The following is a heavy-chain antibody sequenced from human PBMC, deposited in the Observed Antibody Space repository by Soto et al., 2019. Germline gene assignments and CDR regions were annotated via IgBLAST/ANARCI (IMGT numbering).Heavy chain of an antibody. CDR2: IYYSGNT. CDR3: AINADV. CDR1: GGSISGSSYY. J-gene: IGHJ6*02. V-gene: IGHV4-39*01. Sequence: PSETLSLTCTVSGGSISGSSYYWGWIRQPPGKGLEWIGSIYYSGNTYYSPSLQSRVTISVDTSKHQLSLKLSSVIAADSAVYYCAINADVWGQGTTVTVSS.